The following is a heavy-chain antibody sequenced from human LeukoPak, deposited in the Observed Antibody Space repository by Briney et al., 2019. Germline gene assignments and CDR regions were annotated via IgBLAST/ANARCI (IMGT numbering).Heavy chain of an antibody. CDR2: ISAYNGNT. Sequence: GASVKVSCKASGYTFTSYGISWVRQAHGPGLEWMGWISAYNGNTNYAQKLQGRVTMTTDTSTSTAYMQLRSLRSDDTAVYCCARSNYYDFWSGYLSAFDIWGQGTMVTVSS. CDR1: GYTFTSYG. J-gene: IGHJ3*02. V-gene: IGHV1-18*01. CDR3: ARSNYYDFWSGYLSAFDI. D-gene: IGHD3-3*01.